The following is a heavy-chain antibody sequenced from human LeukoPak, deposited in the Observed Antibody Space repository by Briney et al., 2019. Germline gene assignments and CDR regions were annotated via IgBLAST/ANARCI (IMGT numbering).Heavy chain of an antibody. CDR2: ISYDGSYK. CDR1: GFTFSSYA. CDR3: ARDPTNWNYVHYFDY. V-gene: IGHV3-30*04. D-gene: IGHD1-7*01. J-gene: IGHJ4*02. Sequence: GGSLRLSCAASGFTFSSYAMHWVRQAPGKGLEWVAVISYDGSYKYYADSVKGRFTISRDNSKNTLYLQMNSLRPEDTAVYYCARDPTNWNYVHYFDYWGQGTLVTVPS.